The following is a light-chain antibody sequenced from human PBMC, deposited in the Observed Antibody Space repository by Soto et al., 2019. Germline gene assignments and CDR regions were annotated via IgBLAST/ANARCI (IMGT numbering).Light chain of an antibody. CDR3: QQYGSSLLFT. CDR1: QSVSSSY. Sequence: EIVLTQSPGTLSLSPGERATLSCRASQSVSSSYLAWYQQKPGQAPRLLIYGASSRATGIPDRFSGSGSGTDFTLTISRLEPDDFAVYYCQQYGSSLLFTFGPGTKV. V-gene: IGKV3-20*01. J-gene: IGKJ3*01. CDR2: GAS.